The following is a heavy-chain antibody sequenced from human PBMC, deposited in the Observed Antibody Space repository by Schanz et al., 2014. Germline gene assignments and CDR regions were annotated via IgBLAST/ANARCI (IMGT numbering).Heavy chain of an antibody. J-gene: IGHJ5*02. CDR1: GYSFTDFY. V-gene: IGHV1-2*02. Sequence: QVQLVQSGAEVKKPGASVKVSCKASGYSFTDFYIHWLRQAPGQGPEWLGWINPNSDGTKYAQKFQGRVTMTRDTSVNTAYLALSSLTSDDTAVYYCARGDVNWFDPWGQGTLVTVSS. CDR3: ARGDVNWFDP. CDR2: INPNSDGT.